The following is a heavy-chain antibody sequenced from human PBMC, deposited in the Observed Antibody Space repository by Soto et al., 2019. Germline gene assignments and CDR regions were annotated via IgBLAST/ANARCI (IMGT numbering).Heavy chain of an antibody. CDR3: ASGSYYDSTQDL. Sequence: PGGSLRLSCTPFGFNFDAYAMSWVRQAPGKGLEWVSAVTATAESAYYTDSVRGRFIITRDNSDNMLYLQMSSLRVEDTAIYFCASGSYYDSTQDLWGRGNQVTVSS. V-gene: IGHV3-23*01. D-gene: IGHD3-10*01. CDR2: VTATAESA. CDR1: GFNFDAYA. J-gene: IGHJ5*02.